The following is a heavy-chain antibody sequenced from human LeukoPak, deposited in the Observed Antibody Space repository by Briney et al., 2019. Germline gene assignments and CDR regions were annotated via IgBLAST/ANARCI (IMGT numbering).Heavy chain of an antibody. CDR1: GFDFSIYA. Sequence: PGGSLRLSCAASGFDFSIYAMHWVRLTPGKGLEFVSAISKSGDDTSYGNDVKGRFTISRDNIKNTVDLEMGSLRVDDTGIYYCARIPEYWGQGTVVTVSS. J-gene: IGHJ1*01. CDR3: ARIPEY. V-gene: IGHV3-64*01. D-gene: IGHD2-2*01. CDR2: ISKSGDDT.